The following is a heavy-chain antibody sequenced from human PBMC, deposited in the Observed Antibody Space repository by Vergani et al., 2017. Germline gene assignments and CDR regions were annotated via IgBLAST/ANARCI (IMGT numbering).Heavy chain of an antibody. CDR2: ISSSSSYI. V-gene: IGHV3-21*01. D-gene: IGHD4-17*01. CDR3: ARDWGPSDGDDTSYY. J-gene: IGHJ4*02. CDR1: GFTFSSYS. Sequence: EVQLVESGGGLVKPGGSLRLSCAASGFTFSSYSMNWVRQAPGKGLEWVSSISSSSSYIYYADSVKGRFTISRDNAKNSLYLQMNSLRAEDTAVYYCARDWGPSDGDDTSYYWGQGTLVTVSS.